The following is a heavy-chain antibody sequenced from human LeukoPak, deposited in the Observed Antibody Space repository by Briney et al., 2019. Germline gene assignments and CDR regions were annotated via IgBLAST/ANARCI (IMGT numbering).Heavy chain of an antibody. Sequence: SQTLSLTCTVSGASISSTSYCWGWIRQPAGKGLEWIGHIHTSGSTNYNPSLKSRVTISVDTSKNQFSLKLSSVTAADTAVYYCARVSGLNNFDYWGQGTLVTVSS. CDR1: GASISSTSYC. CDR3: ARVSGLNNFDY. D-gene: IGHD1/OR15-1a*01. CDR2: IHTSGST. J-gene: IGHJ4*02. V-gene: IGHV4-61*09.